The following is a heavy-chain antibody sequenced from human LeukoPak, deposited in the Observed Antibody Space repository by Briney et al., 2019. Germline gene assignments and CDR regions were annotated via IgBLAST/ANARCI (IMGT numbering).Heavy chain of an antibody. Sequence: GASVKVSCKASGYTFTSYGISWVRQAPGQGLEWMGWISAYNGNTNYAQKLQGRVTMTTDTSTSTAYMELRSLRSDDTAVYYCARDSSGYKSTYMDVWGQGTTVTVSS. V-gene: IGHV1-18*01. D-gene: IGHD3-22*01. CDR3: ARDSSGYKSTYMDV. J-gene: IGHJ6*02. CDR2: ISAYNGNT. CDR1: GYTFTSYG.